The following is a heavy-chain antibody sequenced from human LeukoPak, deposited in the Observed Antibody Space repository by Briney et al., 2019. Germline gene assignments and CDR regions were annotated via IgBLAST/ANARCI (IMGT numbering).Heavy chain of an antibody. J-gene: IGHJ6*03. CDR3: AREVVVDYYYYYMDV. CDR2: IYTSGST. CDR1: AGSISSYY. V-gene: IGHV4-4*07. Sequence: SETLSLTCTVSAGSISSYYWGWIRQPAGKGLEWMGRIYTSGSTTYIPSIKNRVTMSVDTSKNQLSLKLSSATAADTAVYYCAREVVVDYYYYYMDVWGKGTTVTVSS. D-gene: IGHD3-22*01.